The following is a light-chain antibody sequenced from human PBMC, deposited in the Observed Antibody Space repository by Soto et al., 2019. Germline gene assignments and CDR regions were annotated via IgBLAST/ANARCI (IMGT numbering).Light chain of an antibody. CDR1: SSDVGGSAY. CDR2: KVT. V-gene: IGLV2-14*01. CDR3: TSSTTGSLYV. J-gene: IGLJ1*01. Sequence: QSVLTQPASVSGSPGQSITISCTGTSSDVGGSAYVSWYQQFPGNVPRLLIYKVTHRPSGVSYRSSCSKSGNTASLTISGLQAEDEADYFCTSSTTGSLYVFGTGTKVTVL.